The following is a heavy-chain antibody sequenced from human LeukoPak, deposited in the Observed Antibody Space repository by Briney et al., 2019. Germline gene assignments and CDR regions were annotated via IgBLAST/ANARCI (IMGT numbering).Heavy chain of an antibody. Sequence: GGSLRLSCAASGFTFSSYWMSWVRQAPGKGLEWVANIKQDGSEKYYVDSVKGRFTISRDNAKNSPYLQMNSLRAEDTAVYYCAKVESRSIAAAGRYWGQGTLVTVSS. CDR1: GFTFSSYW. CDR2: IKQDGSEK. D-gene: IGHD6-13*01. V-gene: IGHV3-7*03. J-gene: IGHJ4*02. CDR3: AKVESRSIAAAGRY.